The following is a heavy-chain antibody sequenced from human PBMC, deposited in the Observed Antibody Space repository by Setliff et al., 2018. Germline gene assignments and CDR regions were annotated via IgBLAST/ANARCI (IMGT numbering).Heavy chain of an antibody. CDR3: ARDRPVTVFGVVTLP. J-gene: IGHJ5*02. Sequence: PGGSLRLSCAASGFNFNGYWMNWVRQAPGKGLEWVANIKEDGSEKLYVDSVKGRFTISRDNAKQSGYLQMNSLRVEDTAVYYCARDRPVTVFGVVTLPWGQGTLVTVSS. V-gene: IGHV3-7*01. CDR2: IKEDGSEK. CDR1: GFNFNGYW. D-gene: IGHD3-3*01.